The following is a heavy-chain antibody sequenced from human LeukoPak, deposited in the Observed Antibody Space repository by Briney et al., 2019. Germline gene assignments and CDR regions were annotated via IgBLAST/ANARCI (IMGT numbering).Heavy chain of an antibody. CDR3: AKGGLRRDYYYGMDV. CDR1: GFTFSSYA. CDR2: ISYDGSNK. J-gene: IGHJ6*02. Sequence: PGRSLRLSCAASGFTFSSYAMHWVRQAPGKGLEWVAVISYDGSNKYYADSVKGRFTISRDNSKNTLYLQMNSLRAEDTAVYYCAKGGLRRDYYYGMDVWGQGTTVTVSS. V-gene: IGHV3-30*04.